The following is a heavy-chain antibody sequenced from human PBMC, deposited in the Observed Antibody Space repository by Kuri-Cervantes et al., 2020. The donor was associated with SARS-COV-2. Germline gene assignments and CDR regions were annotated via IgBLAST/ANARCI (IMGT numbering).Heavy chain of an antibody. V-gene: IGHV1-24*01. CDR1: GYTLTELS. CDR3: ARDVGFGYSYGHSYGMDV. CDR2: FDPEDGAR. D-gene: IGHD5-18*01. Sequence: ASGKVSCKISGYTLTELSIYWVRLAPGKGLEWMGGFDPEDGARVSAQKFQGRVTITADESTSTAYMELSSLRSEDTAVYYCARDVGFGYSYGHSYGMDVWGQGTTVTVSS. J-gene: IGHJ6*02.